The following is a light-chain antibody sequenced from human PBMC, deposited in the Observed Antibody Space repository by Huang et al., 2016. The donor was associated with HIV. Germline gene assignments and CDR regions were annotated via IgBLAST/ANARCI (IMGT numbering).Light chain of an antibody. Sequence: LTQSPGSLSLSPGDRVTLSCRASQSVDSGYVAWYHQKPGPSPRLIVYGTSSRASGSPSRFSGSWSGRDFSLTISGLDSEDFGVYYCQQYGSSMATFGQGTKVDI. CDR1: QSVDSGY. J-gene: IGKJ2*01. CDR3: QQYGSSMAT. V-gene: IGKV3-20*01. CDR2: GTS.